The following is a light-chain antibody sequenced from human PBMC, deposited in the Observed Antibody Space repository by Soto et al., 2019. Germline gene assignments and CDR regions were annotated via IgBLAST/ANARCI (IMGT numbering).Light chain of an antibody. J-gene: IGKJ2*01. Sequence: DIVVTQTPLSSPVTLGQPASISCRSSESLVHSDVTTYLSWFQQRPGQPPRLLIYHISNRFSGVPDRFSGSGAGTDFTLKISRVEDEDVGVYYCMQAKQFPYTFGQGTKLEIK. CDR1: ESLVHSDVTTY. CDR3: MQAKQFPYT. V-gene: IGKV2-24*01. CDR2: HIS.